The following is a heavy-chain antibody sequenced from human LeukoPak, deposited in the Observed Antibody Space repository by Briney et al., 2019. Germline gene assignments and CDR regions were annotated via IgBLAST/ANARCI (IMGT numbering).Heavy chain of an antibody. Sequence: GGSLRLSCAASGFTFSSYAVTWVRQAPGKGLEWVSAISGSGGSTYYADSVKGRFTISRDNSKNTVYLQMNSLRAEDTAVYYCAKDGVIVATIRGYFDCWGQGTLVTVSS. V-gene: IGHV3-23*01. D-gene: IGHD5-12*01. CDR2: ISGSGGST. CDR3: AKDGVIVATIRGYFDC. CDR1: GFTFSSYA. J-gene: IGHJ4*02.